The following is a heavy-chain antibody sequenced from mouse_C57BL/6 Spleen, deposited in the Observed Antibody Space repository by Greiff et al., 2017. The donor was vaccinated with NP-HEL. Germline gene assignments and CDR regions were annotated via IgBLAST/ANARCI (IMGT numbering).Heavy chain of an antibody. CDR1: GFTFSDYG. V-gene: IGHV5-17*01. D-gene: IGHD4-1*01. Sequence: EVKLMESGGGLVKPGGSLKLSCAASGFTFSDYGMHWVRQAPEKGLEWVAYISSGSSTIYYADTVKGRFTISRDNAKNTLFLQMTSLRSEDTAMYYCARRVTGGFDYWGQGTTLTVSS. CDR2: ISSGSSTI. CDR3: ARRVTGGFDY. J-gene: IGHJ2*01.